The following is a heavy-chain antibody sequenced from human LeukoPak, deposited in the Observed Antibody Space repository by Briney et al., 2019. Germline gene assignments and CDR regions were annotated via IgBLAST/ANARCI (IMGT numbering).Heavy chain of an antibody. CDR2: IYYSGST. V-gene: IGHV4-31*03. J-gene: IGHJ4*02. CDR3: ARGDLDCSSSSCRAYYLVY. D-gene: IGHD2-2*01. Sequence: SQTLSLTCTVSAGSISSGGYYCSWIRQHPGKGLEWIRYIYYSGSTYYNPSLKSRVTISVDTSKNQFSLKLSSVTAADTAVYDCARGDLDCSSSSCRAYYLVYWGEGTLVTVPS. CDR1: AGSISSGGYY.